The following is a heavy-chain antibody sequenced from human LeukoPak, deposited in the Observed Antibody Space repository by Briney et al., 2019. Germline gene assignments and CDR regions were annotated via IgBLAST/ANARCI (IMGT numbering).Heavy chain of an antibody. J-gene: IGHJ4*02. D-gene: IGHD6-13*01. CDR1: GFTCSSYS. CDR2: ISSSSSYI. CDR3: ARTPIAAADTPDY. V-gene: IGHV3-21*01. Sequence: GRSLRLSCAASGFTCSSYSMNWVRQAPGKGLEWVSSISSSSSYIYYADSVKGRFTISRDNAKNSLYLQMNSLRAEDTAVYYCARTPIAAADTPDYWGQGTLVTVSS.